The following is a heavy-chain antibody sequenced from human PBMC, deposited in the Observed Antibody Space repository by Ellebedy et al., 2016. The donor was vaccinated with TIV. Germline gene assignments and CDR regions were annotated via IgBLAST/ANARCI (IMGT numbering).Heavy chain of an antibody. D-gene: IGHD2-8*02. J-gene: IGHJ5*02. Sequence: PGGSLRLSCTVSGVSFVDSWMNRVRQAPGRGLEWVGRIRMKARGGTSDYATPVKGRFTISRDDSKNTLYLQMDSLKTEDTAVYYCATDWYWCFNHWGQGSLVTVSS. CDR1: GVSFVDSW. V-gene: IGHV3-15*07. CDR3: ATDWYWCFNH. CDR2: IRMKARGGTS.